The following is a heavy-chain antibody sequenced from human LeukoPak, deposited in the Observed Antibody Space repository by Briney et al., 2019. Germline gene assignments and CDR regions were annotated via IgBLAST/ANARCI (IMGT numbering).Heavy chain of an antibody. Sequence: SETLSLTCTVSGGSISSYYWSWIRQPPGKGLEWIGYIYYSGSTNYNPSLKSRVTISVDTSKNQFSLKLSSVTAADTAVYYCAREPYYYDSSGYCPFDYWGQGTLVTVSS. CDR2: IYYSGST. V-gene: IGHV4-59*12. D-gene: IGHD3-22*01. CDR3: AREPYYYDSSGYCPFDY. CDR1: GGSISSYY. J-gene: IGHJ4*02.